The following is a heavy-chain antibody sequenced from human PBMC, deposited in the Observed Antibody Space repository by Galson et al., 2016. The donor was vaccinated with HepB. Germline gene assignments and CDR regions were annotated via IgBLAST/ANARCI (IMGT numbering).Heavy chain of an antibody. CDR1: GYTFATHV. CDR2: INPSDGRP. Sequence: SVKVSCKASGYTFATHVLHWVRQAPGQGLEWMGIINPSDGRPTYAQKFQDRVAMTRDTSTSTVYMELGNLPSEDTAVYYWARGAQVIYYEPDYWGQGTPVTVSS. V-gene: IGHV1-46*01. CDR3: ARGAQVIYYEPDY. J-gene: IGHJ4*02. D-gene: IGHD3-3*01.